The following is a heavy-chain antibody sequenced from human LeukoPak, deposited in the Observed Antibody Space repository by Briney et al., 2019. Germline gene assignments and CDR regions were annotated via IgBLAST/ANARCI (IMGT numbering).Heavy chain of an antibody. CDR3: ARHPLRGGFDA. J-gene: IGHJ4*02. CDR2: VFQSGDT. D-gene: IGHD5-12*01. CDR1: GRSTTNYY. Sequence: SETLSLTCTVSGRSTTNYYWSSIRQPPGKGLEWIPYVFQSGDTRYNPSIKSRLTISLDTSKDRFSLTLISMAAADTALYYCARHPLRGGFDAWGQGVLVTVSS. V-gene: IGHV4-59*08.